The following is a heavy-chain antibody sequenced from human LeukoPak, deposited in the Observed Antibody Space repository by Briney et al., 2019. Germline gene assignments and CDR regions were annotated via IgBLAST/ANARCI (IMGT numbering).Heavy chain of an antibody. Sequence: GGSLRLSCAASTFTFSNYEMNWVSQAPGKGLEWVSFINSGVTTIYYADSVKGRVTISRDNTKNSLYLQMNSLRAEDTAVYFCARGDQSTGSYSWGRGTLVSVSS. CDR3: ARGDQSTGSYS. CDR2: INSGVTTI. J-gene: IGHJ4*02. V-gene: IGHV3-48*03. D-gene: IGHD2-8*02. CDR1: TFTFSNYE.